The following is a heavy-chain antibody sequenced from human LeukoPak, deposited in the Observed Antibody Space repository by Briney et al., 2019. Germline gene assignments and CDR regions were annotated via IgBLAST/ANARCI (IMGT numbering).Heavy chain of an antibody. J-gene: IGHJ6*03. D-gene: IGHD3-9*01. CDR3: ARDIHYDILTGYFPPTNYYYYMDV. CDR2: INWNGGST. V-gene: IGHV3-20*04. Sequence: GGSLRLSCAASGFTFDDYGMSWVRQAPGKGLEWVSGINWNGGSTGYADSVKGRFTISRDNAKNSLYLQMNSLRAEDTALHYCARDIHYDILTGYFPPTNYYYYMDVWGKGTTVTVSS. CDR1: GFTFDDYG.